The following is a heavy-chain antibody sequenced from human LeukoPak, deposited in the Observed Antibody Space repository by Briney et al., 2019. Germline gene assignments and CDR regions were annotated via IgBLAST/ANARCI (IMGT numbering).Heavy chain of an antibody. J-gene: IGHJ6*03. CDR1: GGSISSYY. CDR2: IYYSGST. CDR3: ARTNFGVVIKGAYYYYYYMTS. V-gene: IGHV4-59*01. Sequence: SETLSLTCTVSGGSISSYYWSWIRQPPGKGLEWIGYIYYSGSTNYNPSLKSRVTISVDTSKNQFSLKLSSVTAADTAVYYCARTNFGVVIKGAYYYYYYMTSGAKGPRSPSP. D-gene: IGHD3-3*01.